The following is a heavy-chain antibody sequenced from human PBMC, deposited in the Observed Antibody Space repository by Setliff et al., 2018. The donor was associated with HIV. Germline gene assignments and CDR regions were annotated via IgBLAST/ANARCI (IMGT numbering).Heavy chain of an antibody. Sequence: PSETLSLTCTVSGGSISSSTYYWGWIRQPPGKGLEWIRTISYSGSTYYNPSLKSRVIISVDTSKNQFSLKLSSVTAAETAVYYCASPRGYCSGGTCHFWDFDLWGRGTLVTLSS. D-gene: IGHD2-15*01. CDR2: ISYSGST. J-gene: IGHJ2*01. V-gene: IGHV4-39*01. CDR1: GGSISSSTYY. CDR3: ASPRGYCSGGTCHFWDFDL.